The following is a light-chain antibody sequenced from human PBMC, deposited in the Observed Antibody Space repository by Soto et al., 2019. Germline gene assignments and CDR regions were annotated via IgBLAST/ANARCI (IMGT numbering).Light chain of an antibody. Sequence: EIVLTQSPGTLSLSPGQSATLSCRASQSVSRSYLAWYQQKPGQAPRLLIYGASSRATGIPDRFSGSGSGTDVTLTISRLEPEDFAVYYCQQFGSALLTFGGGTKVEIK. J-gene: IGKJ4*01. V-gene: IGKV3-20*01. CDR1: QSVSRSY. CDR2: GAS. CDR3: QQFGSALLT.